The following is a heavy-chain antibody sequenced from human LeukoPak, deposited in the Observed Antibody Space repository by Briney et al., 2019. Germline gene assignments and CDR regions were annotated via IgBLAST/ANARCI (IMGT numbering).Heavy chain of an antibody. J-gene: IGHJ4*02. D-gene: IGHD1-26*01. Sequence: GGSLRLSCAVSGFTFSSYGMHWVRQAPGKGLEWVAVMSYDGSNKNYADSVKGRFTISRDNAKNSLYLQMNSLRAEDTAVYYCARDELLNYWGQGTLVTVSS. V-gene: IGHV3-30*03. CDR2: MSYDGSNK. CDR3: ARDELLNY. CDR1: GFTFSSYG.